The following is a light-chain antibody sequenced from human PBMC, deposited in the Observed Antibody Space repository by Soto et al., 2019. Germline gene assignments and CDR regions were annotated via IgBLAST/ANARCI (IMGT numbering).Light chain of an antibody. V-gene: IGLV1-40*01. Sequence: QSVLTQPPSVSGAPGQRVTISCTGSSSNIGAGYDVHWYQQLPGTARKLLIYGNSNRPSGVPDRFSGSKSGTSASLAITGLQAEDEADYYCQSYDSSLTGNWVFGGGTKLTVL. CDR1: SSNIGAGYD. CDR3: QSYDSSLTGNWV. J-gene: IGLJ3*02. CDR2: GNS.